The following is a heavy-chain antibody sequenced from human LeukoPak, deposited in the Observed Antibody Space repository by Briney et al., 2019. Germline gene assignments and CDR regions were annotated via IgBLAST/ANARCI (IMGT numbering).Heavy chain of an antibody. CDR2: ISYDGSNK. CDR1: GVTFSIYV. Sequence: GGALRLSCAASGVTFSIYVMHWVRQGPGKGLEWVAVISYDGSNKYYADSVKGRFTISRDNSKNTLYLQMNSLRAEDTAVYYCAKDHRQWLVREYYFDYWGQGTLVTVSS. CDR3: AKDHRQWLVREYYFDY. J-gene: IGHJ4*02. D-gene: IGHD6-19*01. V-gene: IGHV3-30*18.